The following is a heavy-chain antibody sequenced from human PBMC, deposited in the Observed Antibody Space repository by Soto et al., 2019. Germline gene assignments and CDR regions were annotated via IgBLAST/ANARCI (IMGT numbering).Heavy chain of an antibody. CDR1: GFTFSNYG. D-gene: IGHD3-22*01. Sequence: QVQLVESGGGVVQPGRSLRLYCAASGFTFSNYGMHWVRQAPGKGLEWVGVISYDGSEKYYADSVKGRFTISRDNSKNTLYLQMNSLRAEDTAVYYCAKDFTIIVLTGGMDVWGQGTTVTVSS. J-gene: IGHJ6*02. CDR2: ISYDGSEK. V-gene: IGHV3-30*18. CDR3: AKDFTIIVLTGGMDV.